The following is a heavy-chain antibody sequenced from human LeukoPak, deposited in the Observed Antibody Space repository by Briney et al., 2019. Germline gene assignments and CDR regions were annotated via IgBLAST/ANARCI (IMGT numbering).Heavy chain of an antibody. Sequence: GESLRISCKGSGYSFTSYWIGWVRQMPGKGLEWMGTIYPGDSDTRYSPSFQGQVTISADKSISTAYLQWSSLKASDTAMYYCARLQAPSSWYSLYWGQGTLVTVSS. V-gene: IGHV5-51*01. CDR1: GYSFTSYW. D-gene: IGHD6-13*01. CDR3: ARLQAPSSWYSLY. CDR2: IYPGDSDT. J-gene: IGHJ4*02.